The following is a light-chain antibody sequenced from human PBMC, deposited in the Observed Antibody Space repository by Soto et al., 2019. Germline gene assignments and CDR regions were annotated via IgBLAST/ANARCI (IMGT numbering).Light chain of an antibody. J-gene: IGKJ1*01. CDR1: QSVNTNY. Sequence: EIVLTQSPGTLSLSPGERATLSCRASQSVNTNYLAWYQRKPGQAPRLLIYGASNRATDIPYRFSASGSGTDFTLTMTRLEGEDFAVYYCQQYDSTPPRFGQVTKVEVK. V-gene: IGKV3-20*01. CDR2: GAS. CDR3: QQYDSTPPR.